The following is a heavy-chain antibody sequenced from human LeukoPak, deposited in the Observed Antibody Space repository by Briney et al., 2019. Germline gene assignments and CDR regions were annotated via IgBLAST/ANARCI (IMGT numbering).Heavy chain of an antibody. CDR2: ISSSSSHI. D-gene: IGHD2-2*01. J-gene: IGHJ6*03. Sequence: GGSLRLSCAASGFTFSSYSMNWVRQAPGKGLEWVSSISSSSSHIYYADSIKGRFTISRDNAKNSLYLQMYSLRAEDTAVYYCARAADIVVVPAYYYYYMDVWGKGTTVTVSS. CDR3: ARAADIVVVPAYYYYYMDV. CDR1: GFTFSSYS. V-gene: IGHV3-21*01.